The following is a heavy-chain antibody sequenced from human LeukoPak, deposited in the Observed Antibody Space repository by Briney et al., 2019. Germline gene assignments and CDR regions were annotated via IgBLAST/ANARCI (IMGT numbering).Heavy chain of an antibody. CDR2: ASYSGTT. CDR3: ARCKAVTAIDY. J-gene: IGHJ4*02. D-gene: IGHD2-21*02. Sequence: SETLSLTCSVSGGSISSSSYFWARIRQPPGKGVEWIGSASYSGTTYYHPSLKSRVTISVDTSRNHFSLNLYSVTAADTAVYYCARCKAVTAIDYWGQGTLVTVSS. CDR1: GGSISSSSYF. V-gene: IGHV4-39*07.